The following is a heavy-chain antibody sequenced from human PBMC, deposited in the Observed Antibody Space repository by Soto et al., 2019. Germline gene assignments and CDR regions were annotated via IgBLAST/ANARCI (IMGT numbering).Heavy chain of an antibody. D-gene: IGHD3-10*02. CDR1: RHILTDYY. CDR2: INPNGGST. J-gene: IGHJ6*02. V-gene: IGHV1-46*01. CDR3: ASVRGVSYAMDV. Sequence: ASVKVSCKASRHILTDYYVHWVRQAPGQGLEWMGVINPNGGSTSYAQRFQGRVTMTRDTSTSTVYLDLSSLRSDDTAVYYCASVRGVSYAMDVWGQGTTVTVSS.